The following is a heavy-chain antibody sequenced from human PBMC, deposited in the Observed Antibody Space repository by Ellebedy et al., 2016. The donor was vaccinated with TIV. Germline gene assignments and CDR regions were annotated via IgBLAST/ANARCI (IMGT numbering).Heavy chain of an antibody. J-gene: IGHJ6*03. Sequence: GESLKISCADSGFTFSTYSMNWVRQAPGKGLEWVSYISGSGNTQYYTDSVKGRFTISRDNAKNSRYLHMNSLRAEDTAVYYCARVRSVYYYMDVWGKGTMVTVSS. V-gene: IGHV3-48*04. CDR3: ARVRSVYYYMDV. D-gene: IGHD2-8*01. CDR1: GFTFSTYS. CDR2: ISGSGNTQ.